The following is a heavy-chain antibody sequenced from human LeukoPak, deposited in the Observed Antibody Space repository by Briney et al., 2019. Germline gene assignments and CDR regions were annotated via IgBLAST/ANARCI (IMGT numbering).Heavy chain of an antibody. CDR3: ARLSSFAFDI. Sequence: GGSLRLSCTASGFTCSTYVMSWVRQAPGKGLEWLSLILHNGDSTYYADSVKGRFTISRDNSKNTLYLQMNSLRAEDTAVYYCARLSSFAFDIWGQGTMVTVSS. J-gene: IGHJ3*02. CDR2: ILHNGDST. D-gene: IGHD3-16*02. CDR1: GFTCSTYV. V-gene: IGHV3-23*01.